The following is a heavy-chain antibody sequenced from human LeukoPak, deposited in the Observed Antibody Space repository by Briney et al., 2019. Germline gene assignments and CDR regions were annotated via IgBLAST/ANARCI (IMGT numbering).Heavy chain of an antibody. D-gene: IGHD2-15*01. J-gene: IGHJ4*02. CDR1: GFTFKNAW. Sequence: GGSLRLSCEASGFTFKNAWMIWVRQAPGKGPEWVSYISSSGSTIYYADSVKGRFTISRDNAKNSLYLQMNSLRAEDTAVYYCARVHGGYPFDYWGQGTLVTVSS. V-gene: IGHV3-48*04. CDR2: ISSSGSTI. CDR3: ARVHGGYPFDY.